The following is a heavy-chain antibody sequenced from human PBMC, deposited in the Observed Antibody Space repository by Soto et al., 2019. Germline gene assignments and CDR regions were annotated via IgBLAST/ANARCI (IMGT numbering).Heavy chain of an antibody. Sequence: ASVKVSCKASGYTFTSYGISWVRQAPGQGLEWMGWSSAYNGNTNDAQKLQGRVTMTTDTSTRTAYMELRSLRSDETAVYYCARGRPHGSGWYSAFGIWGPGTMVTVSS. CDR3: ARGRPHGSGWYSAFGI. V-gene: IGHV1-18*01. CDR1: GYTFTSYG. J-gene: IGHJ3*02. CDR2: SSAYNGNT. D-gene: IGHD6-19*01.